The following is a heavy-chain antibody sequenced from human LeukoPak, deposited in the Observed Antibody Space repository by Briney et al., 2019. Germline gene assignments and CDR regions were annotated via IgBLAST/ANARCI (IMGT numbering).Heavy chain of an antibody. D-gene: IGHD6-19*01. CDR2: IHTSGTT. J-gene: IGHJ4*02. CDR1: GGSISSYL. V-gene: IGHV4-4*07. CDR3: ATEQVSGSAWGFDY. Sequence: SETLSLTCTVSGGSISSYLWSWIRQPAGKGLEWLGRIHTSGTTTYSPSLQSRLTMPVDTSKKKISLRLSSVTAADTAVYYCATEQVSGSAWGFDYWGQGSLVTVSS.